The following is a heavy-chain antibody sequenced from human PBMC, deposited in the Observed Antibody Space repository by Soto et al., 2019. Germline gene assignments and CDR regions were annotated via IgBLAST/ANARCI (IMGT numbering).Heavy chain of an antibody. V-gene: IGHV3-21*01. Sequence: PGGSLRLSCAASGFTFSSYSMNWVRQAPGKGLKYFSSISSSSSYIYYADSVKGRFTISRDNAKNSLYLQMNGLRAEDTAVYYCARDPSGYDQRKPNYFDYWGQGT. D-gene: IGHD5-12*01. CDR2: ISSSSSYI. CDR1: GFTFSSYS. J-gene: IGHJ4*02. CDR3: ARDPSGYDQRKPNYFDY.